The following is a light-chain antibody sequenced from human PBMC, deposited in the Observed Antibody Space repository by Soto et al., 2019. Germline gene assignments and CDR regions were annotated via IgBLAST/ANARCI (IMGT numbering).Light chain of an antibody. CDR2: GAS. CDR3: QQYNKWYT. J-gene: IGKJ2*01. V-gene: IGKV3-15*01. Sequence: EIVMTQSPATLSVSPGERATLSCRASQSVSSKLAWYQQKPGQAPRLLIYGASTRATGIPARFSGSGSGTEFMITISSLQSEDFAVYYCQQYNKWYTFGQGTKLEIK. CDR1: QSVSSK.